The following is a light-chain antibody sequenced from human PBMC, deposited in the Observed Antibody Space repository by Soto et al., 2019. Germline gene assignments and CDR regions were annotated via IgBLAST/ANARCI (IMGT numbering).Light chain of an antibody. CDR2: AAS. CDR1: QGISNY. Sequence: DIQMTQSPSAMSASVGDRVNITCPASQGISNYLAWFQLKPGKVPKRLMYAASTLQSGVPSRFSGSGSGTEFTLTISSLQPEDFATYYCLRHDLYPWTFGQGTKVEFK. V-gene: IGKV1-17*03. CDR3: LRHDLYPWT. J-gene: IGKJ1*01.